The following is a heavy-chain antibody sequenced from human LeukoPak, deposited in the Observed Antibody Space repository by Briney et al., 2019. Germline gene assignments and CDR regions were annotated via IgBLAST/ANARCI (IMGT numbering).Heavy chain of an antibody. V-gene: IGHV1-8*01. D-gene: IGHD6-19*01. J-gene: IGHJ4*02. Sequence: ASVKVSCKSSGYTFISDDINWVRQATGQGLEWMGWMNPNSGDTGYAQKFQGRITMTRNTSISTNYMELSSLRSEDTAVYYCARMRAVEAHDYWGQGTLVTVSS. CDR1: GYTFISDD. CDR3: ARMRAVEAHDY. CDR2: MNPNSGDT.